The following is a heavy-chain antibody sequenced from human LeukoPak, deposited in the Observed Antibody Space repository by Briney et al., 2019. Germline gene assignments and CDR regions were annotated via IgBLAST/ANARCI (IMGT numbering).Heavy chain of an antibody. J-gene: IGHJ5*02. V-gene: IGHV1-8*01. D-gene: IGHD2-2*01. CDR2: MNPNSGNT. CDR1: GYTFTSYD. CDR3: ARGRTVCSSTSCHNWFDP. Sequence: ASVKVSCKASGYTFTSYDINWVRQATGQGLEWMGWMNPNSGNTGYAQKFQGRVTMTRNTSISTAYMELSSLRSEDTAVYYCARGRTVCSSTSCHNWFDPWGQGTLVTVSS.